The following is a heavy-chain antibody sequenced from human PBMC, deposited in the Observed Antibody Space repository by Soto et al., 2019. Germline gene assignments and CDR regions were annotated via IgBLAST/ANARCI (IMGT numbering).Heavy chain of an antibody. D-gene: IGHD1-26*01. CDR2: ISGSGGST. CDR3: ARRGSGIYYDY. J-gene: IGHJ4*02. Sequence: EVQLLESGGGLVQPGGSLRLSCAASAFTFSSYAMNWVRQAPGKGLEWVSVISGSGGSTYYADPVKGRFTISRDNSKNTLYLQMNSLRAEDTAVYYCARRGSGIYYDYWGQGTLVTVSS. V-gene: IGHV3-23*01. CDR1: AFTFSSYA.